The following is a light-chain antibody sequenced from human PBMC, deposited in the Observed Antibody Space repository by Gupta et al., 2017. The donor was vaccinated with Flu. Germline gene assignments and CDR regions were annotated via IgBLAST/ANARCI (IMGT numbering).Light chain of an antibody. Sequence: QSALTQPPSASGSPGQSVTISCTGTSSDVGGYNYVSWYQQHPGKAQRVMIYEVSKRPAGVPDRFSGSKSGNTASLTVSGLQAEDEDDYYCSSDAGNTYVFGTGTKVTVL. CDR3: SSDAGNTYV. CDR2: EVS. CDR1: SSDVGGYNY. J-gene: IGLJ1*01. V-gene: IGLV2-8*01.